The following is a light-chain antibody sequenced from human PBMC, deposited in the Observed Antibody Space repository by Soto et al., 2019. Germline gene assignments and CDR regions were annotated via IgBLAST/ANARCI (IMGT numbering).Light chain of an antibody. CDR3: GAYTSSSTYV. CDR2: DVS. V-gene: IGLV2-14*01. CDR1: SSDVGGYNY. Sequence: QSALTQPASVSGSPGQSITISCTGTSSDVGGYNYVSWYQQYPGKAPKLMIYDVSNRPSEVSNRFFGSKSGNTASLTISGLQAEDEADYYCGAYTSSSTYVFGAGTKVTVL. J-gene: IGLJ1*01.